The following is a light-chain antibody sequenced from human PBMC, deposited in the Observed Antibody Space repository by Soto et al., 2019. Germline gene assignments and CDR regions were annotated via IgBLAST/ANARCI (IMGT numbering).Light chain of an antibody. CDR1: QSVSNNH. J-gene: IGKJ1*01. CDR2: GGS. V-gene: IGKV3-20*01. CDR3: QQYSSSRT. Sequence: DIVLTQSPGTLSLSPGERATLSCRASQSVSNNHLAWYQQKPGQAPRLLIYGGSSRATGIPVRFSGSGSETDFTLTITRLEPEDFAVYYCQQYSSSRTFGQGTKVEIK.